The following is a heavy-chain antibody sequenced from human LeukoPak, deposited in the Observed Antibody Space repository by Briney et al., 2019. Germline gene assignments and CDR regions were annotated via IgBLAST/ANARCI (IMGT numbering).Heavy chain of an antibody. D-gene: IGHD3-3*01. Sequence: ASVKVSCKASAGTFSSYAISWVRQAPGQGLEWMGGIIPIFGTANYAQKFQGRVTMTRDTSTSTVYMELNSLTSEDTAVYYCARDHSVDFWSGYYPGGWFDPWGQGTLVTVSS. CDR1: AGTFSSYA. CDR3: ARDHSVDFWSGYYPGGWFDP. J-gene: IGHJ5*02. CDR2: IIPIFGTA. V-gene: IGHV1-69*05.